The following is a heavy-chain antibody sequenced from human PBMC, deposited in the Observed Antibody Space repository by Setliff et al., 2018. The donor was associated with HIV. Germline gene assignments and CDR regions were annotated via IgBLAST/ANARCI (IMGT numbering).Heavy chain of an antibody. CDR3: SRWPFDY. CDR1: GFTFSSYW. V-gene: IGHV3-7*01. D-gene: IGHD5-12*01. Sequence: GGSLRLSCAASGFTFSSYWMSWVRQAPGKGLEWVANINQDGSETYYVDSVKGRFTISRDDAKGSVFLQMNSLRTEDTAVYFCSRWPFDYWGPGTLVTVSS. CDR2: INQDGSET. J-gene: IGHJ4*02.